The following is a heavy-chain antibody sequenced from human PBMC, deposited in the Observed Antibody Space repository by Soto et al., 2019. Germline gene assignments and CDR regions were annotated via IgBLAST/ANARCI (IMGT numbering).Heavy chain of an antibody. CDR3: ARGRETIVGASNWFDP. CDR1: GDTFTSYD. D-gene: IGHD1-26*01. Sequence: ASVKVSCKASGDTFTSYDINWVRQATGQGLEWMGWMNPNSGNTGYAQKFQGRVTMTRNTSISTAYMELSSLRSEDTAVYYCARGRETIVGASNWFDPWGQGTLVTVSS. J-gene: IGHJ5*02. CDR2: MNPNSGNT. V-gene: IGHV1-8*01.